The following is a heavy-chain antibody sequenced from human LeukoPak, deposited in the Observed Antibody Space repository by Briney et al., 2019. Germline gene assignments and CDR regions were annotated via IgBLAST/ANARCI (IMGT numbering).Heavy chain of an antibody. Sequence: SQTLSLTCAISGDSVSSNSAAWNWIRQSPSRGLEWLGRTYYGFKWNNDYAVFVKSRITINPDTSKNQFSLQLNSVTPEDTAAYYCARDRVVSGERAFDIWGQGTMVTVSS. J-gene: IGHJ3*02. CDR2: TYYGFKWNN. V-gene: IGHV6-1*01. CDR1: GDSVSSNSAA. D-gene: IGHD7-27*01. CDR3: ARDRVVSGERAFDI.